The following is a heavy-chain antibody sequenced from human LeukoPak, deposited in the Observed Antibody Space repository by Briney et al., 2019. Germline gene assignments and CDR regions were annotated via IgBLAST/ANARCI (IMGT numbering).Heavy chain of an antibody. D-gene: IGHD6-13*01. J-gene: IGHJ4*02. CDR3: ARHGSRWYDFDY. Sequence: SETLSLTCTVSGGSISSSSYYWGWIRQPPGKGLEWIGSIYYSGSTYYNPSLKSRVTISVDTSKNQFSLKLSSVTAADTAVYYCARHGSRWYDFDYWGQGTLVTVSS. CDR2: IYYSGST. V-gene: IGHV4-39*01. CDR1: GGSISSSSYY.